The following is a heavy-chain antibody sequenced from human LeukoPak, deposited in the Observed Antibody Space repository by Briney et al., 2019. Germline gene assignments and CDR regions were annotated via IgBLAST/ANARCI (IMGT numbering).Heavy chain of an antibody. CDR2: TYYSGST. J-gene: IGHJ4*02. D-gene: IGHD3-10*01. Sequence: SETLSLTCTVSGGSISSSSYYWGWIRQPPGKGLEWIGSTYYSGSTYYNPSLKSRVTISVDTSKNQFSLKLSSVTAADTAVYYCARVTHYYDSGSYPYWGQGTLVTVSS. CDR3: ARVTHYYDSGSYPY. V-gene: IGHV4-39*01. CDR1: GGSISSSSYY.